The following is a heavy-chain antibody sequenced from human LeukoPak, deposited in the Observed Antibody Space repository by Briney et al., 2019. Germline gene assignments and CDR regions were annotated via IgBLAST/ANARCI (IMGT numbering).Heavy chain of an antibody. CDR2: ISYDGSNK. Sequence: GGSLRLSCAASGFTFSSYAMSWVRQAPGKGLEWVAVISYDGSNKYYADSVKGRFTISRDNSKNTLYLQMNSLRAEDTAVYYCARGGVTAGMDVWGQGTTVTVSS. D-gene: IGHD3-10*01. CDR1: GFTFSSYA. J-gene: IGHJ6*02. CDR3: ARGGVTAGMDV. V-gene: IGHV3-30-3*01.